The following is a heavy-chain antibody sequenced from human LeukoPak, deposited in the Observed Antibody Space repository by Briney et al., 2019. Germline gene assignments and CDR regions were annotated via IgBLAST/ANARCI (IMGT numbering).Heavy chain of an antibody. J-gene: IGHJ4*02. D-gene: IGHD3-10*01. Sequence: PGGSLGLSCAASGFTFSIYAMSWVRQAPGKGLEWVSAISGSGGSTYYADSVKGRFTISRDNSKNTLYLQMNSLRAEDTAVYYCAKDPTTYYYGSGSPDYWGQGTLVTVSS. CDR1: GFTFSIYA. V-gene: IGHV3-23*01. CDR2: ISGSGGST. CDR3: AKDPTTYYYGSGSPDY.